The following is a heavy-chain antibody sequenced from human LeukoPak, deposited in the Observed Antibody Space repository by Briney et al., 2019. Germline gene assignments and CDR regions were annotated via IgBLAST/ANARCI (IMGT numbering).Heavy chain of an antibody. V-gene: IGHV4-30-2*01. CDR2: IYHSGST. CDR1: GCSISSGGYS. Sequence: PSQTLSLTCAVSGCSISSGGYSWSCIRQPPGKGLEWIGYIYHSGSTYYNPSLKSRVTISVDRSKNQFSLKLSSVTAADTAVYYCARESGSGSIDYWGQGTLVTVSS. J-gene: IGHJ4*02. CDR3: ARESGSGSIDY. D-gene: IGHD3-10*01.